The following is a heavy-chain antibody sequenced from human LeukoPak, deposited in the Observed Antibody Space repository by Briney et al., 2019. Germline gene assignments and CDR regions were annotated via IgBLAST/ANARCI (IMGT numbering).Heavy chain of an antibody. CDR2: IIPIFGTA. D-gene: IGHD2-2*01. CDR1: GGTFSSYA. V-gene: IGHV1-69*06. CDR3: AREGGTNCSSTSCYVLNWFDP. J-gene: IGHJ5*02. Sequence: SVKVSCKASGGTFSSYAISWVRQAPGQGLELMGGIIPIFGTANYAQKFQGRVTITADKSTSTAYMELSSLRSEDTAVYYCAREGGTNCSSTSCYVLNWFDPWGQGTLVTVSS.